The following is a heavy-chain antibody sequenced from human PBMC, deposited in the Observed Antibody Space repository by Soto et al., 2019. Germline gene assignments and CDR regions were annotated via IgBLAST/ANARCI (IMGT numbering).Heavy chain of an antibody. J-gene: IGHJ6*02. Sequence: EVQLVESGGGLVQPGGSLRLSCAASGFAFSSYAMHWVRQAPGKGLEYVSANSSNGGSTYYANSVKGRFTISRDNSKNTLYLQMGSLRAEDMAVYYCARDYYGSGSYYGYYYGMDVWGQGTTVTVSS. V-gene: IGHV3-64*01. CDR2: NSSNGGST. CDR3: ARDYYGSGSYYGYYYGMDV. CDR1: GFAFSSYA. D-gene: IGHD3-10*01.